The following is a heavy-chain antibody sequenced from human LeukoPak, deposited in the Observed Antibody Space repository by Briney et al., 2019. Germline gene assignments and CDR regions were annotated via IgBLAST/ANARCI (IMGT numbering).Heavy chain of an antibody. Sequence: KTSETLSLTCTVSGGSIGRHYWSWIRQPPGKGLEWIGYIYYSGSTNYNPSLKSRVTISVDTSKNQFSLKLSSVTAADTAVYYCARVPILTGYYPLYYFDYWGQGTLVTVSS. CDR3: ARVPILTGYYPLYYFDY. V-gene: IGHV4-59*11. D-gene: IGHD3-9*01. J-gene: IGHJ4*02. CDR2: IYYSGST. CDR1: GGSIGRHY.